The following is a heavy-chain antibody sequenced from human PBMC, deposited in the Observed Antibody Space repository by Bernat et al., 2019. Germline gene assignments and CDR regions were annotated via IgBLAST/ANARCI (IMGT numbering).Heavy chain of an antibody. CDR2: IYYSGST. CDR3: ARQDCSGGSCSMFDY. D-gene: IGHD2-15*01. Sequence: QLQLQESGPGLVKPSETLSLTCTVSGGSISSSSYYRGWIRQPPGKGLEWIGSIYYSGSTYYNPSLKSRVTISVDTSKNQFSLKLSSVTAADTAVYYCARQDCSGGSCSMFDYWGQGTLVTVSS. J-gene: IGHJ4*02. V-gene: IGHV4-39*01. CDR1: GGSISSSSYY.